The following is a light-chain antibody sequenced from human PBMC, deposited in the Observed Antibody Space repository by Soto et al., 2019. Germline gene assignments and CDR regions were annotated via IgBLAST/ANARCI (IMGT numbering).Light chain of an antibody. CDR3: QQYGSSPWT. Sequence: EIVLTQSPGTLSLSPGERATLSCRASQSVGSYLAWYQQKHGQAPRLLIYDASKRATGISARFSGSGSGTDFTLTISRLEPEDFAVYYCQQYGSSPWTFGQGTKVDIK. CDR2: DAS. V-gene: IGKV3-20*01. J-gene: IGKJ1*01. CDR1: QSVGSY.